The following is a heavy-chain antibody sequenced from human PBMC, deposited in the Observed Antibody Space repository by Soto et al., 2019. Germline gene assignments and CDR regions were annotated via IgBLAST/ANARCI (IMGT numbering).Heavy chain of an antibody. Sequence: EVQLVESGGGLVQPGGSLRLSCAASGFTFSSYWMSWVRQAPGKGLEWVANIKQDGSEKYYVDSVKGRFTISRDNAKNSLYLQMSDLRAEDTAVYYCARDGCGGSGGSCYFYGGHGTLVTVSS. CDR1: GFTFSSYW. V-gene: IGHV3-7*01. CDR2: IKQDGSEK. CDR3: ARDGCGGSGGSCYFY. D-gene: IGHD2-15*01. J-gene: IGHJ4*01.